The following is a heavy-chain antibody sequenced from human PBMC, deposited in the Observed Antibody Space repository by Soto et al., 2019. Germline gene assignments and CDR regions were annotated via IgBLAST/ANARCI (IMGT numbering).Heavy chain of an antibody. J-gene: IGHJ4*02. CDR3: AALKYGAPFYY. CDR1: GGSISSYY. CDR2: IYYSGST. D-gene: IGHD4-17*01. Sequence: QVQLQESGPGLVKPSETLSLTCTVSGGSISSYYWCWIRQPPGKGLEWIGYIYYSGSTKYNPYFKRRVTLSVETSQNQCSQKLSPVTAGDTALYYCAALKYGAPFYYWGQALLLTVSS. V-gene: IGHV4-59*01.